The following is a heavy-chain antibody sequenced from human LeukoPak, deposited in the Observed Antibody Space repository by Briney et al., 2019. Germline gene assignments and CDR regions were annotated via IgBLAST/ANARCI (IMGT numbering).Heavy chain of an antibody. CDR2: LHYDGTT. V-gene: IGHV4-39*07. D-gene: IGHD3-10*01. CDR1: GGSVTSHNYY. J-gene: IGHJ4*01. CDR3: VRDPPGYGPGIASPFDY. Sequence: SETLSLTCTVSGGSVTSHNYYWGWIRQPPGKGLEWIGSLHYDGTTYYSSSLKSRVAISLDTSKNQLSLKLNSVTAADTAVYYCVRDPPGYGPGIASPFDYWGHGTLVTVSS.